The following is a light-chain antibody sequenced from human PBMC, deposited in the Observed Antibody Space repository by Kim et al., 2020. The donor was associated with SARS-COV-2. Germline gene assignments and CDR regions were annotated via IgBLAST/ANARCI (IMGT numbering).Light chain of an antibody. CDR2: DVS. V-gene: IGLV2-14*03. Sequence: QSITVSCTGNSSDVGGYNYVSWYQQHPGKAPKLMIYDVSKRPSGVSNRFSGSKSGNTASLTISGLQAEDEADYYCSSYTSSSTWVFGGGTQLTVL. CDR3: SSYTSSSTWV. CDR1: SSDVGGYNY. J-gene: IGLJ3*02.